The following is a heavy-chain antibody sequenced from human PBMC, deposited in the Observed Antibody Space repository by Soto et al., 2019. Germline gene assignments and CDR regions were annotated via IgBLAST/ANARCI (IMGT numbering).Heavy chain of an antibody. V-gene: IGHV3-21*01. CDR2: ISSSSSYI. Sequence: EVQLVESGGGLVKPGGSLRLSCAASGFTFSSYSMNWVRQAPGKGLEWVSSISSSSSYIYYADSVKGRFTISRDNAKNSLYRQMNSLRAEDTAVYYCARASSGSYYIPSFWGQGTLVTVSS. CDR1: GFTFSSYS. CDR3: ARASSGSYYIPSF. D-gene: IGHD3-10*01. J-gene: IGHJ4*02.